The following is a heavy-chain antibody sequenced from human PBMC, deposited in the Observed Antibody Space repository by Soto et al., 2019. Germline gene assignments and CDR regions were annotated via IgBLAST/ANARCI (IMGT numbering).Heavy chain of an antibody. CDR2: ISSSSSYI. J-gene: IGHJ4*02. V-gene: IGHV3-21*01. D-gene: IGHD5-18*01. CDR3: AGYTAMGSAFYY. Sequence: EVQLVESGGGLVKPGGSLRLSCAASGFTFSSYSMNWVRQAPGKGLEWVSSISSSSSYIYYADSVKGRFTISRDNAKNSLYLQMNILRAEDTAVYYCAGYTAMGSAFYYWGQGTLVTVSS. CDR1: GFTFSSYS.